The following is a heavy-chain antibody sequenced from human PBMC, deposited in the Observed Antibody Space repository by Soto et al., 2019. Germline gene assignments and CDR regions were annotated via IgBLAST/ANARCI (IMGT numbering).Heavy chain of an antibody. D-gene: IGHD3-9*01. CDR2: ISYDGSNK. J-gene: IGHJ4*02. CDR1: GFTFSSYA. V-gene: IGHV3-30-3*01. CDR3: ARDGSDYDILTGYHDY. Sequence: GGSLRLSCAASGFTFSSYAMHWVRQAPDRGMEWVVVISYDGSNKYYADSVKGRFTISRDNYKNTLYLQMNSLRAEDTAVYYCARDGSDYDILTGYHDYWGQGTLVTVSS.